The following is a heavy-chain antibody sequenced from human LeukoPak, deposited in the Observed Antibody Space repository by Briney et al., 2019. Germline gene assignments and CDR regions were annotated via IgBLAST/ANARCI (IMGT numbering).Heavy chain of an antibody. D-gene: IGHD3-9*01. CDR2: ISYDGSNK. V-gene: IGHV3-30*04. CDR1: GFTFSSYA. Sequence: GGSLRLSCAASGFTFSSYAMHWVRQAPGKGLEWVAVISYDGSNKYYADSVKGRFTISRDNARNTVLLQMNSLRAEDAAVYYCARDFDMGITPGDDFDFWGQGTLVTVSS. J-gene: IGHJ4*02. CDR3: ARDFDMGITPGDDFDF.